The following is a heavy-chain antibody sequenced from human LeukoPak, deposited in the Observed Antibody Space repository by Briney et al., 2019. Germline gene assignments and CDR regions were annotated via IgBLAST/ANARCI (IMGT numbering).Heavy chain of an antibody. V-gene: IGHV1-8*01. CDR2: MNPNSGNT. J-gene: IGHJ4*02. CDR3: ARGGGGTVTKALYYFDY. CDR1: GYTFTSYD. Sequence: ASVKVSCKASGYTFTSYDINWVRQATGQGLEWMGWMNPNSGNTGYAQKFQGRVTMTRNTSISTAYMELSSLRSEDTAVYYCARGGGGTVTKALYYFDYWGQGTLVTVSS. D-gene: IGHD4-11*01.